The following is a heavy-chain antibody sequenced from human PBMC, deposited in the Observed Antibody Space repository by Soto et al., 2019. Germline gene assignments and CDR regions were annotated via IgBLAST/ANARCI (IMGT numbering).Heavy chain of an antibody. D-gene: IGHD1-20*01. Sequence: QMQLVQSGPEVKKPGTSVKVSCKASGFTFTSSAMQWVRQARGQRLEWIGWIVVGSGNTNYAQKFQERVTITREMXXSTAYMELSSLRSEDTAVYYCAADLITGTTNPPNYWGQGTLVTVSS. J-gene: IGHJ4*02. V-gene: IGHV1-58*02. CDR2: IVVGSGNT. CDR1: GFTFTSSA. CDR3: AADLITGTTNPPNY.